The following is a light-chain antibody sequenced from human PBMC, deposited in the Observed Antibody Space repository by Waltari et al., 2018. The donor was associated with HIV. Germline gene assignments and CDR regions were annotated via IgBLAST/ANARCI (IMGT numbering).Light chain of an antibody. CDR3: AAWDDSLSGHVV. CDR1: SSNIGSNY. Sequence: QSVLTQPPSASGTPGQRVTISCSGSSSNIGSNYVYWYQQLPGTAPKLLIYRSKPPPSGVPGRFSGSKSGTSASLAISGLRSEDEADYYCAAWDDSLSGHVVFGGGTKLTVL. CDR2: RSK. J-gene: IGLJ2*01. V-gene: IGLV1-47*01.